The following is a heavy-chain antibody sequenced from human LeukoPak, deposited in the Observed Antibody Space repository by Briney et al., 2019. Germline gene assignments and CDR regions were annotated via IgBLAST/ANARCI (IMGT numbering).Heavy chain of an antibody. CDR1: GFTFDDYA. CDR3: AKASSEYSSGWGDDAFDI. D-gene: IGHD6-19*01. J-gene: IGHJ3*02. Sequence: QPGRSLRLSCAASGFTFDDYAMHWVRQAPGKGLEWVSGISWNSGSIGYADSVKGRFTISRDNAKNSLYLQMNSLRAEDTALYYCAKASSEYSSGWGDDAFDIWGQGTMVTVSS. CDR2: ISWNSGSI. V-gene: IGHV3-9*01.